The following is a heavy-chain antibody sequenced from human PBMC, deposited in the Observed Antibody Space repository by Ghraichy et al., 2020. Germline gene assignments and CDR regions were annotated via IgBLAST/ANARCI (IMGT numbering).Heavy chain of an antibody. Sequence: SETRSLTCTVSGGSISSSSYYWGWIRQPPGKGLEWIGSIYYSGSTYYNPSLKSRVTISVDTSKNQFSLKLSSVTAADTAVYYCARLGAAAGLHWGQGTLVTVSS. CDR1: GGSISSSSYY. D-gene: IGHD6-13*01. CDR3: ARLGAAAGLH. V-gene: IGHV4-39*01. CDR2: IYYSGST. J-gene: IGHJ4*02.